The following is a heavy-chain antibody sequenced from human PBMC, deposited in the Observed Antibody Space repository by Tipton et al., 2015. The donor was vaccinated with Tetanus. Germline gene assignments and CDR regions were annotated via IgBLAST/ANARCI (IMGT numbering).Heavy chain of an antibody. CDR3: ARGGIAAAGGGLDY. V-gene: IGHV4-61*08. J-gene: IGHJ4*02. CDR1: GASSTSGDYY. Sequence: TLSLTCTVSGASSTSGDYYWAWIRQPPGKGLEWIGYIYYSGSTNYNPSLKSRVTISVDTSKNQFSLKLSSVTAADTAVDYCARGGIAAAGGGLDYWGQGTLVTVSS. D-gene: IGHD6-13*01. CDR2: IYYSGST.